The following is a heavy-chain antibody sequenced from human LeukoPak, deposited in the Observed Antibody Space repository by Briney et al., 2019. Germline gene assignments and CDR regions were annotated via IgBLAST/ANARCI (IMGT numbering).Heavy chain of an antibody. CDR2: ISSSSSYI. Sequence: GSLRLSCAASGFTFSSYSMNWVRQAPGKGLEWVSSISSSSSYIYYADSVKGRFTISRDNAKNSLYLQMNSLRAEDTAVYYCARASLAVAGTAGAFDIWGQGTMVTVSS. V-gene: IGHV3-21*01. CDR1: GFTFSSYS. D-gene: IGHD6-19*01. CDR3: ARASLAVAGTAGAFDI. J-gene: IGHJ3*02.